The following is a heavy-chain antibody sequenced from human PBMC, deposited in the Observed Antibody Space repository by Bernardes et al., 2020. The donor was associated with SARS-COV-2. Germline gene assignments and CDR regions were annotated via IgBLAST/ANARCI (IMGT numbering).Heavy chain of an antibody. V-gene: IGHV4-59*12. CDR3: ARSGGFSSPLLY. Sequence: CATLARTCTVSGGSIPPYYWTWIRQPPGRRLEWIGYISYSGGTSYSPSLKSRVTISVDTSRSQFSLKLSSVTAADTAVYYCARSGGFSSPLLYWGRGSLVTVAS. J-gene: IGHJ4*02. CDR1: GGSIPPYY. D-gene: IGHD3-3*01. CDR2: ISYSGGT.